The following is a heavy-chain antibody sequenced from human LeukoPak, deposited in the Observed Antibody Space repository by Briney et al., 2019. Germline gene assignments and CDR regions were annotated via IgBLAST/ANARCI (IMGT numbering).Heavy chain of an antibody. D-gene: IGHD1-1*01. CDR3: AKSYDKGWNVCDY. V-gene: IGHV3-30*18. CDR1: GFTVSSNY. J-gene: IGHJ4*02. CDR2: ISYDGSIK. Sequence: GGSLRLSCAASGFTVSSNYMSWVRQAPGKGLEWVAFISYDGSIKSYADSVKGRFAVSRDNSKNTLYLQMNSLRPEDTAFYYCAKSYDKGWNVCDYWGQGTLVTVSS.